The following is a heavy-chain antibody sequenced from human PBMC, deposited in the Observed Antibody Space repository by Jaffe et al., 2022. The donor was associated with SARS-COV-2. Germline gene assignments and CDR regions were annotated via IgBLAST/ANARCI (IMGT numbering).Heavy chain of an antibody. CDR1: GYTFSNYA. D-gene: IGHD1-1*01. CDR2: INTYTGDP. CDR3: VRDDYFAGTVLEGTLDV. Sequence: QVQLVQSGSELKKPGASVKISCKASGYTFSNYALNWVRQAPGQGLEWMGWINTYTGDPTYVQGFTGRFVFSLDTSVRTAYLQISDLKADDTAFYYCVRDDYFAGTVLEGTLDVWGQGTLVTVSS. V-gene: IGHV7-4-1*02. J-gene: IGHJ4*02.